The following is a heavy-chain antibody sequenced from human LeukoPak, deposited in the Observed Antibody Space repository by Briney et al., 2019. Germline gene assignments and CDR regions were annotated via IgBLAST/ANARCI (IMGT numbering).Heavy chain of an antibody. D-gene: IGHD6-6*01. J-gene: IGHJ3*02. CDR3: ARDHSSSSWMDSFEI. CDR2: IYTTGTA. CDR1: GGSIGPYY. Sequence: SETLSLTCIISGGSIGPYYWSWIRQAAGRGPEWIGRIYTTGTADYNPSLKGRVFLSVDTSKNQFSLKVTSVTAADTAVYYCARDHSSSSWMDSFEIWGPGTKVTVSS. V-gene: IGHV4-4*07.